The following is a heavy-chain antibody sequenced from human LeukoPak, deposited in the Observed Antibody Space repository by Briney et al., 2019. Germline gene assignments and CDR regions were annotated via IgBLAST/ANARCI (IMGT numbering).Heavy chain of an antibody. Sequence: SQTLSLTCAISGGSVSSSSAAWNWIRQSPSRGLEWLGRTYYRSKWYNDYAVSVRSRITVNPDTSKNQFSLQLNSVTPEDTAVYYCAREDYGGKSGTYFDYWGQGTLVTVSS. CDR3: AREDYGGKSGTYFDY. V-gene: IGHV6-1*01. J-gene: IGHJ4*02. D-gene: IGHD4-23*01. CDR2: TYYRSKWYN. CDR1: GGSVSSSSAA.